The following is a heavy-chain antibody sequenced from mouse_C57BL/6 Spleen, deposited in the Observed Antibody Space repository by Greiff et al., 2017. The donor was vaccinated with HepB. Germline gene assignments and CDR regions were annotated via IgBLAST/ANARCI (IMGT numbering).Heavy chain of an antibody. J-gene: IGHJ2*01. Sequence: VKLQESGAELVKPGASVKISCKASGYAFSSYWMNWVKQRPGKGLEWIGQIYPGDGDTNYNGKFKGKATLTADKSSSTAYMQLSSLTSEDSAVYFCARDSLYYYGSSGYFDYWGQGTTLTVSS. D-gene: IGHD1-1*01. CDR1: GYAFSSYW. V-gene: IGHV1-80*01. CDR3: ARDSLYYYGSSGYFDY. CDR2: IYPGDGDT.